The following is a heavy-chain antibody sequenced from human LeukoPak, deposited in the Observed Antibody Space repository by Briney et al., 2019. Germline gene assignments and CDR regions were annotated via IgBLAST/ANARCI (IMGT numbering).Heavy chain of an antibody. V-gene: IGHV4-34*01. J-gene: IGHJ6*02. D-gene: IGHD3-22*01. Sequence: SSETLSLTCAVSGGSFSGYYWYWIRQPPGKGLEWIGEINHGESTNYNPSLKSRATLSVDTSKNQFSLKLTSVTAADTAVYYCARGRTYYYDTTGYYPSIYYGMDVWGQGTTVIVSS. CDR2: INHGEST. CDR1: GGSFSGYY. CDR3: ARGRTYYYDTTGYYPSIYYGMDV.